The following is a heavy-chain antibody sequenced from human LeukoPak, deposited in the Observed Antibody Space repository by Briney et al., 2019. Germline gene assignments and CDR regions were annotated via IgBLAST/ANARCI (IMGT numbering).Heavy chain of an antibody. CDR2: IKQDGSEK. J-gene: IGHJ3*02. Sequence: GGSLRLSCAASGFTFSSYWMSWVRQAPGKGLEWVANIKQDGSEKYYVDSVKGRLTISRDNAKNSLYLQMNSLRAEDTAVYYCARDDRYIAVAVDAFDIWGQGTMVTVS. D-gene: IGHD6-19*01. CDR1: GFTFSSYW. CDR3: ARDDRYIAVAVDAFDI. V-gene: IGHV3-7*01.